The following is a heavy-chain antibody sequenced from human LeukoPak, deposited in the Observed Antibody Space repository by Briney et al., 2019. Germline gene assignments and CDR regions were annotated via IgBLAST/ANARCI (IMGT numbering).Heavy chain of an antibody. CDR1: GGSISTYY. V-gene: IGHV4-4*07. CDR3: ASGWIGSYYMDV. Sequence: SETLSLTCTVSVSGGSISTYYWSWIRQPAGKGLEWIGRIYTSGSTNYNPSLKSRVAMSVDTSKNQFSLKLSSVTAADTAVYYCASGWIGSYYMDVWGKGTTVTVSS. J-gene: IGHJ6*03. CDR2: IYTSGST. D-gene: IGHD3-10*01.